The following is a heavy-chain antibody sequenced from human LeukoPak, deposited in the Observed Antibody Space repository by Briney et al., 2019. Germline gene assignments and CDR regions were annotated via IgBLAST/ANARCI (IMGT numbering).Heavy chain of an antibody. V-gene: IGHV3-30*04. CDR3: ARVAGTIGYFQH. CDR2: ISYDGSNK. D-gene: IGHD6-19*01. J-gene: IGHJ1*01. CDR1: GFTFSSYA. Sequence: GGSLRLSCAASGFTFSSYAMHWVRQAPGKGLEWVAVISYDGSNKYYADSVKGRFTISRDNSKNTLYLQMNSLRAEDTAVYYCARVAGTIGYFQHWGQGTLVIVSS.